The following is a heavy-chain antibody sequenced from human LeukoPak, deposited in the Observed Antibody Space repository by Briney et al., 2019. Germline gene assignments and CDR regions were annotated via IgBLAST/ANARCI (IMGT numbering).Heavy chain of an antibody. D-gene: IGHD5-24*01. CDR3: ARLGRRDGYNILDY. J-gene: IGHJ4*02. CDR2: IYYSGST. V-gene: IGHV4-59*08. Sequence: SETLSLTCTVSGGSISSYCWSWIRQPPGKGLEWIGYIYYSGSTNYNPSLKSRVTISVDTSKNQFPLKLSSVTAADTAVYYCARLGRRDGYNILDYWGQGTLVTVSS. CDR1: GGSISSYC.